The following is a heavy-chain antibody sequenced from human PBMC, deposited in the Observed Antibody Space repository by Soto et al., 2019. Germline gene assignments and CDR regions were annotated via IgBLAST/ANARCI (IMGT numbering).Heavy chain of an antibody. CDR2: INAGNGNT. CDR1: GYTFTSYA. CDR3: ARGLRITMVRASWSLAP. D-gene: IGHD3-10*01. J-gene: IGHJ5*02. V-gene: IGHV1-3*05. Sequence: QVQLVQSGAEEKKPGASVKVSCKASGYTFTSYAMHWVRQAPGQRLEWMGWINAGNGNTKHSQKFQGRVTITRDTVARTAYMGRSSLRSADTAVYYCARGLRITMVRASWSLAPCGQGALVTVSS.